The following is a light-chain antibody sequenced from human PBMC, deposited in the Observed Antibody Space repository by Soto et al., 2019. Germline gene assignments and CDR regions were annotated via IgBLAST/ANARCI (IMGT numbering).Light chain of an antibody. CDR2: EVS. CDR3: SSYTSSGTYV. Sequence: QSALAQPASVSGSPGQSITISCTGTSSDVGNYKYVSWYQQHPGKAPKLMIYEVSNRPSGASNRFSGSKSGNTASLTISGLQAEDETDYYCSSYTSSGTYVFGTGTKVTV. J-gene: IGLJ1*01. V-gene: IGLV2-14*01. CDR1: SSDVGNYKY.